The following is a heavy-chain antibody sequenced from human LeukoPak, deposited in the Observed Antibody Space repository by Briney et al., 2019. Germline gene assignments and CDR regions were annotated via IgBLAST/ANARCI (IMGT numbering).Heavy chain of an antibody. D-gene: IGHD3-16*01. J-gene: IGHJ6*03. CDR1: GGSFSGYY. CDR3: ARVCVGGSSCMDV. CDR2: INHSGST. V-gene: IGHV4-34*01. Sequence: SETLSLTCAVYGGSFSGYYWSWIRRPPGKGLEWIGEINHSGSTNYNPSLKSRVTMSVDTSRNQFSLQLSSVTAADMAVYYCARVCVGGSSCMDVWGKGTTVTISS.